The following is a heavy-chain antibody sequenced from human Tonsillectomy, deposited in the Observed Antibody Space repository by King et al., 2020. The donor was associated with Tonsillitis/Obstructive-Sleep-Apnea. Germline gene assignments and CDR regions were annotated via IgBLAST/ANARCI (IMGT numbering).Heavy chain of an antibody. J-gene: IGHJ3*02. CDR3: ASYSIAAAGTPGTFDI. CDR2: IWYDGSNK. V-gene: IGHV3-33*01. CDR1: GFTFSSYG. D-gene: IGHD6-13*01. Sequence: VQLVESGGGVVQPGRSLRLSCAASGFTFSSYGMHWVRQAPGKGLEWVAVIWYDGSNKYYADSVKGRFTISRDNSKNTLYLQMNSLRAEDTAVYYCASYSIAAAGTPGTFDIWGQGTMVTVSS.